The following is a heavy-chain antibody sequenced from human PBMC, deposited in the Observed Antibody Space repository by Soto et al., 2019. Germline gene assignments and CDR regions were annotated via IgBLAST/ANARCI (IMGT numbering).Heavy chain of an antibody. CDR1: GFAFSNYA. Sequence: GVLRLSCAASGFAFSNYAMSWVRQSPGKGLEWISSLTGGGDNPHYAESVKGRFTISRDNSKSTLFLQINSLSDGDTAVYYCARGGSGWYPFDYWGQGTLVTVSS. V-gene: IGHV3-23*01. CDR3: ARGGSGWYPFDY. CDR2: LTGGGDNP. J-gene: IGHJ4*02. D-gene: IGHD6-19*01.